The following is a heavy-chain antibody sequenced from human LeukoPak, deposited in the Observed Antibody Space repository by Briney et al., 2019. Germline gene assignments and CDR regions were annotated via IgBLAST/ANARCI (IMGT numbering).Heavy chain of an antibody. D-gene: IGHD2-15*01. Sequence: PSETLSLTRAVYGGSFSGYYWSWIRQPPGKGLEWIGEINHSGSTNYNPSLKSRVTISVDTSKNQFSLKLSSVTAADTAVYYCARRGSIRKYCSGGSCYTWGQGTLVTVSS. V-gene: IGHV4-34*01. CDR2: INHSGST. J-gene: IGHJ5*02. CDR1: GGSFSGYY. CDR3: ARRGSIRKYCSGGSCYT.